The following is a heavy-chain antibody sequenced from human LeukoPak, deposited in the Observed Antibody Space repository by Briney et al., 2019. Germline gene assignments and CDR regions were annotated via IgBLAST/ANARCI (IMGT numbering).Heavy chain of an antibody. Sequence: SETLSLTCTVSGVSISSGSYYWSWIRQPAGKGLEWIGRIHTSGSTNYNPFLKSRVTISVDTSKNQFSLKLSSVTAADTAVYYCARVVPAAARIFDLWGRGTLVTVSS. J-gene: IGHJ2*01. CDR2: IHTSGST. CDR1: GVSISSGSYY. V-gene: IGHV4-61*02. D-gene: IGHD2-2*01. CDR3: ARVVPAAARIFDL.